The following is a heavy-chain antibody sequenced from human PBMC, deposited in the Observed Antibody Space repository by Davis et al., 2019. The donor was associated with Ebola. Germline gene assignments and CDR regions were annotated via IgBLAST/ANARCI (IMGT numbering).Heavy chain of an antibody. D-gene: IGHD3-3*01. J-gene: IGHJ4*02. V-gene: IGHV1-18*04. Sequence: AASVKVSCKASGYTFTSYGISWVRQAPGQGLEWMGWISAYNGNTNYAQKFQGRVTMTTDTSTSTVHMELRSLRSDDTAVYYCARDNSIWSGYYIDYWGQGTLVTVSS. CDR3: ARDNSIWSGYYIDY. CDR2: ISAYNGNT. CDR1: GYTFTSYG.